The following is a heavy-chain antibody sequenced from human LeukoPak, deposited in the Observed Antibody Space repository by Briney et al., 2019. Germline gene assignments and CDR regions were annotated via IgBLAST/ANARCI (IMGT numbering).Heavy chain of an antibody. J-gene: IGHJ4*02. Sequence: GGSLRLSCAASGFTFSSYSMNWVRQAPGKGLEWVSSISSSSSYIYYADSVKGRFTISRDNAKNSLYLQMNSLRAEDTAVYYCARDGVVVVPAATTYYFDYWGQGTLVTVSS. V-gene: IGHV3-21*01. CDR3: ARDGVVVVPAATTYYFDY. D-gene: IGHD2-2*01. CDR1: GFTFSSYS. CDR2: ISSSSSYI.